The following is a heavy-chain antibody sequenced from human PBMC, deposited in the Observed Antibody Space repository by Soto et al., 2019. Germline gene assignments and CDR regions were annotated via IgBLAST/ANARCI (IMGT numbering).Heavy chain of an antibody. J-gene: IGHJ4*02. D-gene: IGHD3-16*01. V-gene: IGHV3-21*01. CDR1: GFTFSSYS. CDR2: ISSSSSYI. CDR3: AREVSGGGRDY. Sequence: EVQLVESGGGLVKPGGSLRLSCAASGFTFSSYSMNWVRQAPGKGLEWVSSISSSSSYIYYADSVKGRFTISRDNAKNSLYLQRNSLRAEDTAVYYCAREVSGGGRDYWGQGTLVTVSS.